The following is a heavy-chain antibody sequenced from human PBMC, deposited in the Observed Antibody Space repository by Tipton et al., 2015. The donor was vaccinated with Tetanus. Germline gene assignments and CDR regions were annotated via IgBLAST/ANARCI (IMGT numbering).Heavy chain of an antibody. D-gene: IGHD3-22*01. Sequence: GLVKPSETLSLTCTVSGGSISSTNYYWGWIRQPPGKGLEWIGSIYNTGNTYYNPALTSRVTMSVDTSMIQFSLKLRSLTDADTAVYYCARLSSSANDAHGFDIWGQGTMVTVSS. J-gene: IGHJ3*02. CDR3: ARLSSSANDAHGFDI. V-gene: IGHV4-39*01. CDR1: GGSISSTNYY. CDR2: IYNTGNT.